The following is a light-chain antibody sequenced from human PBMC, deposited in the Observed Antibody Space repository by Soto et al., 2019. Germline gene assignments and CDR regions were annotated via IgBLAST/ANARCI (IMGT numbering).Light chain of an antibody. Sequence: EIVLTQSPGTLSLSPGERATLSCRSSQSVSSSYLAWYQQKPGQAPRLLIYDVSSRATGIPDRFSGSGSGPDVTLTISRLEPEDFAVYYCQQYGSSPTFGQGTKVEIK. CDR2: DVS. V-gene: IGKV3-20*01. CDR1: QSVSSSY. CDR3: QQYGSSPT. J-gene: IGKJ1*01.